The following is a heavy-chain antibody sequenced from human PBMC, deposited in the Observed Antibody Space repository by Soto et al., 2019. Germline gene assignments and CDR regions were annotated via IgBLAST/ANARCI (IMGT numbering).Heavy chain of an antibody. V-gene: IGHV3-23*01. D-gene: IGHD3-10*01. CDR2: IGGGGSPT. CDR3: AKRGTYCGDDY. CDR1: GFTFSNYA. Sequence: EVQLLQSGGGVVQPGGSLRLSCAASGFTFSNYAMRWIRQAPGKGLEWVSAIGGGGSPTYYADSVKGRFTVSRDNSKNTLYLHMNGLRAEDTAVYYCAKRGTYCGDDYWGQGTLVTVSS. J-gene: IGHJ4*02.